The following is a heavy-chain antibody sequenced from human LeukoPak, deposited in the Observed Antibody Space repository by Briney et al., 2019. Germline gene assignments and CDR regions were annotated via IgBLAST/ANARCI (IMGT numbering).Heavy chain of an antibody. D-gene: IGHD1-26*01. V-gene: IGHV3-48*01. CDR1: GFTFSSYS. CDR2: ISSSSSST. J-gene: IGHJ5*02. CDR3: AKVRAMSGSYNWFDP. Sequence: TGGPLRLSCAASGFTFSSYSMIWVRQAPGKGLEWVSYISSSSSSTYYADSVKGRLTISRDNTKKSLYLLMDSLRAEDTAVYYCAKVRAMSGSYNWFDPWGQGTLVTVSS.